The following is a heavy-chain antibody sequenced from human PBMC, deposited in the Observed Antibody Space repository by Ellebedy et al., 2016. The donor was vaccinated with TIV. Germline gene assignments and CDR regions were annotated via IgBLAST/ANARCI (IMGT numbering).Heavy chain of an antibody. D-gene: IGHD3-9*01. CDR2: INAGIGNT. Sequence: AASVKVFCKASGYTFTAYAIHWVRQAPGQRPEWMGWINAGIGNTKYSEKFQGRVTITTDTSASTAYMELSSLRSEDTAVYYCARRFDIVTGSYPRGYYGLDIWGQGTTVTVSS. CDR3: ARRFDIVTGSYPRGYYGLDI. J-gene: IGHJ6*02. CDR1: GYTFTAYA. V-gene: IGHV1-3*01.